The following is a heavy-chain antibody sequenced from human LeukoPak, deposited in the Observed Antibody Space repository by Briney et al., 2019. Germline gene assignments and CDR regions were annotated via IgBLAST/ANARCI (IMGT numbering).Heavy chain of an antibody. CDR2: INPNGGGT. Sequence: ASVKVSCKASVYTFTGYYIHWVRQAPRQGLEWMGWINPNGGGTNYAQKLQGRVTLTRDTSISTAYMEVNSLESDDTAVYYCARENNSGWYRKAAFDYWGQGTLVTVTS. CDR1: VYTFTGYY. J-gene: IGHJ4*02. CDR3: ARENNSGWYRKAAFDY. D-gene: IGHD6-19*01. V-gene: IGHV1-2*02.